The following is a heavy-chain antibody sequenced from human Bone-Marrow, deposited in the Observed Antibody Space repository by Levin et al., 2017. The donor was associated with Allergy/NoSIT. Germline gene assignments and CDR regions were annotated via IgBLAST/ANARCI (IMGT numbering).Heavy chain of an antibody. CDR2: ISGSGGST. CDR1: GFTFSSYA. V-gene: IGHV3-23*01. J-gene: IGHJ3*02. D-gene: IGHD3-10*01. CDR3: AKSAPSYYYGSGGAFDI. Sequence: GGSLRLSCAASGFTFSSYAMSWVRQAPGKGLEWVSAISGSGGSTYYADSVKGRFTISRDNSKNTLYLQMNSLRAEDTAVYYCAKSAPSYYYGSGGAFDIWGQGTMVTVSS.